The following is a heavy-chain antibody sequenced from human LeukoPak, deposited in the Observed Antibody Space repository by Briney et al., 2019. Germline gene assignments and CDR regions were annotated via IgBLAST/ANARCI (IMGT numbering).Heavy chain of an antibody. Sequence: GGSLRLSCAASGFTFSSYWMSWVRQAPGKGLEWVANIKQDGSEKYYVDSVKGRFAISRDNAKNLLYLQMNSLRAEDTAVYYCGTGWAVDFWGQGTLVTVSS. V-gene: IGHV3-7*01. CDR1: GFTFSSYW. CDR2: IKQDGSEK. CDR3: GTGWAVDF. J-gene: IGHJ4*02. D-gene: IGHD5-24*01.